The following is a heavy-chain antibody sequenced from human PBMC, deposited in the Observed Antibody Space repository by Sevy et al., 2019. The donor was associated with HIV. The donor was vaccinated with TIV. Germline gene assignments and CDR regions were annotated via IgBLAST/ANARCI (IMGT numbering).Heavy chain of an antibody. CDR1: GFSFDSYG. V-gene: IGHV3-23*01. D-gene: IGHD3-22*01. Sequence: GGSLRLSCAVSGFSFDSYGMTWVRQAPGKGLEWVSGISGSGTRTYYADSVKGRFIISRDNSKNTLYLQMNNLRSEDTAIYYWAKGGGGHYDPDEIGYYFYYYNMDVWGKGTTVTVSS. CDR2: ISGSGTRT. CDR3: AKGGGGHYDPDEIGYYFYYYNMDV. J-gene: IGHJ6*03.